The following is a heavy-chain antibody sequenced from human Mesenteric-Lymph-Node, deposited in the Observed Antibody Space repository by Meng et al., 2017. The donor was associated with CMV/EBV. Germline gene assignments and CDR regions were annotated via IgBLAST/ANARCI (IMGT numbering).Heavy chain of an antibody. V-gene: IGHV4-59*01. D-gene: IGHD1-1*01. CDR3: ASQEGGTSRTY. CDR1: GDSISSYY. Sequence: GSLRLSCSVSGDSISSYYWTWIRQPPGKGLEWIGHIYYSGGTNYNPSLKSRVTISVDTSKNSFSLNLNSVTAADTAVYYCASQEGGTSRTYWGQGTMVTVSS. J-gene: IGHJ4*02. CDR2: IYYSGGT.